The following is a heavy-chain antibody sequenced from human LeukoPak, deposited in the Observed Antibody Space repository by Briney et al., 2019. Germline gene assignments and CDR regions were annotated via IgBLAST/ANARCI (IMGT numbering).Heavy chain of an antibody. CDR2: ISGSGGST. D-gene: IGHD1-26*01. CDR3: AKDGSGSYRDFDY. V-gene: IGHV3-23*01. J-gene: IGHJ4*02. CDR1: GFTFSHYA. Sequence: GSLRLSFAASGFTFSHYAINWVRQAPGKGLEWVLAISGSGGSTYYADSVKGRFTISRDNSENTLYLQMNSLRAEDTAVYYCAKDGSGSYRDFDYWGRGTLVTVSS.